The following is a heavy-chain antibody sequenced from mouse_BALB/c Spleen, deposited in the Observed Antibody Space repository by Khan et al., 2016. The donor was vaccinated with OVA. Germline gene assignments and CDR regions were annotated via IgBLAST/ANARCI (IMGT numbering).Heavy chain of an antibody. CDR1: GYIFTNYG. Sequence: QIQLVQSGPELKKPGETVKISCKASGYIFTNYGMNWVKQAPGKGLKWMGWINTNTGEPTLAEEFKERFAFSLETSANTSYLQINNLKHEDTATYYCARWYYMYVSWFAYWGQGTLVTVSA. CDR3: ARWYYMYVSWFAY. J-gene: IGHJ3*01. CDR2: INTNTGEP. V-gene: IGHV9-3*02. D-gene: IGHD2-14*01.